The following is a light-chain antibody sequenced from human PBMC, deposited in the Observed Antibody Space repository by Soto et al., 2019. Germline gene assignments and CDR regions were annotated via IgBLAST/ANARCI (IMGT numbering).Light chain of an antibody. V-gene: IGKV1-39*01. CDR2: AAS. CDR1: QSISSY. J-gene: IGKJ4*01. CDR3: QQSYSTPPLT. Sequence: DMPMTQSPSSLSASVGYRVTITCRASQSISSYLNWYQQKPGKAPKLLIYAASSLQSGVPSRFSGSGSGTDFTLTISSLQPEDFATNHCQQSYSTPPLTFGGGIKVEIK.